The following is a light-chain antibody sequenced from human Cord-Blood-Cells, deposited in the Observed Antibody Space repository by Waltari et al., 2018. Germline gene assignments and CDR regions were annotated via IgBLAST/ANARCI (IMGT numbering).Light chain of an antibody. V-gene: IGLV2-14*01. CDR2: EVS. J-gene: IGLJ1*01. Sequence: QSALTQPASVSGSPGQSITISCTGTSSDVGGYNYVSWYQQHPGKAPKLMIYEVSNRPSGVSNRFSVSKSGTTASLTISGLQAEDEADYYCSSYTSSSTLDYVFGTGTKVTVL. CDR3: SSYTSSSTLDYV. CDR1: SSDVGGYNY.